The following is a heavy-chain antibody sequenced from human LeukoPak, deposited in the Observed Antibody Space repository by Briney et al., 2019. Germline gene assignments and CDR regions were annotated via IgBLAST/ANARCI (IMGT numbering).Heavy chain of an antibody. CDR1: GGTFSSYA. CDR2: IIPIFGTA. J-gene: IGHJ3*02. Sequence: ASVKVSCKASGGTFSSYAISWVRQAPGQGLEWMGGIIPIFGTANYAQKFQGRVTITADESTSTAYMELSSLRSEDTAVYYCARDLVVVTGLRTRGSFDIWGQGTMVTVSS. CDR3: ARDLVVVTGLRTRGSFDI. D-gene: IGHD2-21*02. V-gene: IGHV1-69*13.